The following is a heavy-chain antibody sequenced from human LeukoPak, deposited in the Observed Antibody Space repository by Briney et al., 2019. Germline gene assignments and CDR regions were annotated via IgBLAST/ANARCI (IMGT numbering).Heavy chain of an antibody. CDR3: AKDRNYYDILTGYHYATSDY. J-gene: IGHJ4*02. CDR1: GFTFSSYA. CDR2: ISGSGGST. V-gene: IGHV3-23*01. D-gene: IGHD3-9*01. Sequence: PGGSLRLSCAASGFTFSSYAMSWVRQAPGKGLEWVSAISGSGGSTYYADSVKGRFTISRDNSKNTLYLQMNSLRAEDTAVYYCAKDRNYYDILTGYHYATSDYWGQGTLVTVSS.